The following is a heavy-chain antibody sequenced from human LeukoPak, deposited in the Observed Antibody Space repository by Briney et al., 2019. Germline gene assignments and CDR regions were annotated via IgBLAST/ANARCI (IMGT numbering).Heavy chain of an antibody. Sequence: SETLSLTCTVSGGSISSSSYYWGWIRQPPGKGLEWIGSISYSGGTYYNPSLKSRVTISVDTSKNQFSLKLSSMTAADTAVYYCARSVDSLLNFDYWGQGTLVTVSS. V-gene: IGHV4-39*01. CDR1: GGSISSSSYY. CDR2: ISYSGGT. CDR3: ARSVDSLLNFDY. D-gene: IGHD3-22*01. J-gene: IGHJ4*02.